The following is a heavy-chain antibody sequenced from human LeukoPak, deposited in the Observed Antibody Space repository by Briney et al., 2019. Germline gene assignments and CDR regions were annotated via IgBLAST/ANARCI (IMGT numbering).Heavy chain of an antibody. Sequence: GGSLRLSCAASGFTFSNAWMSWVRQAPGKGLEWVAFIRYDGSNKYYADSVKGRFTISRDNSKNTLYLQMNSLRAEDTAVYYCAKDQAAWATVTTYFDYWGQGTLVTVSS. CDR3: AKDQAAWATVTTYFDY. V-gene: IGHV3-30*02. CDR2: IRYDGSNK. J-gene: IGHJ4*02. CDR1: GFTFSNAW. D-gene: IGHD4-17*01.